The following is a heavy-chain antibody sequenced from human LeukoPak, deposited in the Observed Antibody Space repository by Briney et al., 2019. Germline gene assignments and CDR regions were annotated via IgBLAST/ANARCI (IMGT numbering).Heavy chain of an antibody. Sequence: SETLSLTCTVSGGSISGYYWSWIRQPAGKGLEWIGRIHISGNTNYNPSLKSRVTMSVDTSKNQFSLKVSSLTAADTAVYYCARQSGRIFDYWGQGTLVTVSS. J-gene: IGHJ4*02. CDR1: GGSISGYY. D-gene: IGHD1-26*01. CDR2: IHISGNT. CDR3: ARQSGRIFDY. V-gene: IGHV4-4*07.